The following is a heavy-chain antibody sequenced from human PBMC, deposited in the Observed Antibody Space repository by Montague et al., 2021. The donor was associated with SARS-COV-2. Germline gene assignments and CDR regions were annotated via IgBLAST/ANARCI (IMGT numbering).Heavy chain of an antibody. V-gene: IGHV4-61*01. CDR2: IYYTGSN. Sequence: SETLSLTCTVSGGSVSSGSYYWSWIRQPPGKGLQSIGYIYYTGSNNYXPSLQSRVTISVDSSKNQFSVRLSSVTAADTAVYYCARISGITSWYYDYWGQGTLVTVSS. CDR1: GGSVSSGSYY. J-gene: IGHJ4*02. D-gene: IGHD1-14*01. CDR3: ARISGITSWYYDY.